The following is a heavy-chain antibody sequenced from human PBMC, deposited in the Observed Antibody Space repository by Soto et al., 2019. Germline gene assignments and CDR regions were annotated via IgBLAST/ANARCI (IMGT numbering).Heavy chain of an antibody. J-gene: IGHJ6*02. D-gene: IGHD4-4*01. CDR3: ARAGSTVTAYYYYGMDV. Sequence: GASVKVSCKASGGTFSSYAISWVRQAPGQGLEWMGGIIPTFGTANYAQKFQGRVTITAGESTSTAYMELSSLRSEDTAVYYCARAGSTVTAYYYYGMDVWGQGTTVTVSS. CDR2: IIPTFGTA. V-gene: IGHV1-69*13. CDR1: GGTFSSYA.